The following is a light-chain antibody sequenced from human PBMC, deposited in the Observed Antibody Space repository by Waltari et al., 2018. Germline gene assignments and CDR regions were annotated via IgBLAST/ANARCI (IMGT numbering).Light chain of an antibody. Sequence: LGASVRLTCTLSSGHSHKDVAWHQQQPGMGRRYLMTVRKDGRNFQGVGIPDRFTGSSSGSERYLTISSLQSEDEADYYCQTWDVGGGVFGGGTTLTVL. CDR1: SGHSHKD. CDR2: VRKDGRN. V-gene: IGLV4-69*02. J-gene: IGLJ3*02. CDR3: QTWDVGGGV.